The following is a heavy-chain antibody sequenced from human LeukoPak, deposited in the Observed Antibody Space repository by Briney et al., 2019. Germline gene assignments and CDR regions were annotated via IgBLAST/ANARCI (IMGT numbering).Heavy chain of an antibody. V-gene: IGHV3-30*01. J-gene: IGHJ4*02. CDR1: GFTFSSYA. CDR3: ARADYYDSSGYYQGDYLDY. Sequence: GGSLRLSCAASGFTFSSYAMHWVRQAPGKGLEWVAVISYDGSNKYYADSVKGRFTISRDNSKNTLYLQMNSLRAEDTAVYYCARADYYDSSGYYQGDYLDYWGQGTLVTVSS. D-gene: IGHD3-22*01. CDR2: ISYDGSNK.